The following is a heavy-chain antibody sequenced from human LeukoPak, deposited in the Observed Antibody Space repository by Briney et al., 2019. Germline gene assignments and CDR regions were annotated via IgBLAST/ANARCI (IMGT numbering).Heavy chain of an antibody. CDR1: GGSISTYY. J-gene: IGHJ4*02. CDR3: ARENSNSWYLDY. V-gene: IGHV4-59*01. CDR2: IYNSGST. Sequence: SETLSLTCTVSGGSISTYYWSWIRQPPGKGLEWIGFIYNSGSTNYNPSLKSRVTISVDTSKNQFSLKLSSVTAADTAVYYCARENSNSWYLDYWGQGTLVTVSS. D-gene: IGHD6-13*01.